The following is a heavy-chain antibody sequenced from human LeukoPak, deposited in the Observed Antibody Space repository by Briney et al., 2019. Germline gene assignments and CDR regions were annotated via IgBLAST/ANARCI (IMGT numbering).Heavy chain of an antibody. Sequence: GGSLRLSRAASGFTFSSYEMNWVRQAPGKGLEWVSYISSSGSTIYYADSVKGRFTISRDNAKNSLYLQMNSLRAEDTAVYYCARENSSGWANWFDPWGQGTLVTVSS. CDR3: ARENSSGWANWFDP. D-gene: IGHD6-19*01. J-gene: IGHJ5*02. CDR1: GFTFSSYE. CDR2: ISSSGSTI. V-gene: IGHV3-48*03.